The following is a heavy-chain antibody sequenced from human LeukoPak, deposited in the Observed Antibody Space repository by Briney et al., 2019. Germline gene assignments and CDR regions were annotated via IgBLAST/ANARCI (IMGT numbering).Heavy chain of an antibody. J-gene: IGHJ5*02. CDR3: AREISGSYESNWFDP. D-gene: IGHD1-26*01. Sequence: GRSLRLSCAASGFTFSNYGMHWVRQAPGKGLEWVAVIAYDGSNEYYAEFVKGRFTISRDNAKNSLYLQMNSLRDEDTAVYYCAREISGSYESNWFDPWGQGTLVTVPS. CDR1: GFTFSNYG. CDR2: IAYDGSNE. V-gene: IGHV3-30*03.